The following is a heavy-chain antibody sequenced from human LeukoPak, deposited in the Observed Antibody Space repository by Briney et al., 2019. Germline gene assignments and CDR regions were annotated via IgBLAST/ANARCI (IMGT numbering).Heavy chain of an antibody. CDR3: AELGITMIGGV. CDR1: GFTFSTYI. J-gene: IGHJ6*04. D-gene: IGHD3-10*02. V-gene: IGHV3-48*04. CDR2: ISSSGSTI. Sequence: GGSLRLSCAASGFTFSTYIMNWVRQTPGKGLEWVSYISSSGSTIYYADSVKGRFTISRDNAKNSLYLQMNSLRAEDTAVYYCAELGITMIGGVWGKGTTVTISS.